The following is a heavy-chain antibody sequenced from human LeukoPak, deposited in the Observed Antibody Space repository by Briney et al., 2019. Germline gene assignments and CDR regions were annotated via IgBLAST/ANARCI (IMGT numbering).Heavy chain of an antibody. V-gene: IGHV3-30-3*01. J-gene: IGHJ4*02. CDR1: GFTFGSYA. Sequence: PGGSLRLSCAASGFTFGSYAMHWVRQAPGKGLEWVAVISYDGSNEYYADSVKGRFTISRDNSKNTLYLQMNSLRAEDTAVYYCARDFTMTGPNSDYWGQGTLVTVSS. CDR2: ISYDGSNE. D-gene: IGHD3-22*01. CDR3: ARDFTMTGPNSDY.